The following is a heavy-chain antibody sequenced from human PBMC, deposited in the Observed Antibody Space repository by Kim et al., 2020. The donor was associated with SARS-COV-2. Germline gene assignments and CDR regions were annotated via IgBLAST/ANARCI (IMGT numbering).Heavy chain of an antibody. J-gene: IGHJ4*02. CDR1: GYTFTSYG. CDR3: ARELRYFDWTYPIDY. CDR2: ISAYNGNT. V-gene: IGHV1-18*04. Sequence: ASVKVSCKASGYTFTSYGISWVRQAPGQGLEWMGWISAYNGNTNYAQKLQGRVTMTTDTSTSTAYMELRSLRSDDTAVYYCARELRYFDWTYPIDYWGQGTLVTVSS. D-gene: IGHD3-9*01.